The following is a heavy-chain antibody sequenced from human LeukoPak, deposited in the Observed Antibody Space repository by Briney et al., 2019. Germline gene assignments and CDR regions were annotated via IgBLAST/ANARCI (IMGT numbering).Heavy chain of an antibody. J-gene: IGHJ4*02. CDR3: ASSSNWNYIMAY. CDR2: IIPIFGTA. CDR1: GGTFSSDA. V-gene: IGHV1-69*05. D-gene: IGHD1-7*01. Sequence: GASVKVPCKASGGTFSSDAISWVRQAPGQGLEWMGGIIPIFGTANYAQKFQGRVTITTDESTSTAYMELSSLRSEDTAVYYCASSSNWNYIMAYWGQGTLVTVSS.